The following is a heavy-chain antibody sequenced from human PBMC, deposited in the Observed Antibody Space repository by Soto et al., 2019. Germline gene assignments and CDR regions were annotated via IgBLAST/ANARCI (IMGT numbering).Heavy chain of an antibody. J-gene: IGHJ5*02. CDR3: AREAYYGDYRPFDP. D-gene: IGHD4-17*01. CDR2: INAGNGNT. Sequence: AASVKVSCKASGYTFTSYAMHWVRQAPGQRLEWMGWINAGNGNTKYSQKFQGRVTITRDTSASTAYMELSSLRSEDTAVYYCAREAYYGDYRPFDPWGQGTLVTVSS. CDR1: GYTFTSYA. V-gene: IGHV1-3*01.